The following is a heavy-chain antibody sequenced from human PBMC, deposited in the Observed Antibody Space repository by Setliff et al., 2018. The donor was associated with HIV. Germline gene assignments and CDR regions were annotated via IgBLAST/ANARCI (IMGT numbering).Heavy chain of an antibody. J-gene: IGHJ5*02. CDR2: INTHTGNT. CDR3: ARSRHVWGSYRDRNNWFDP. Sequence: GASVKVSCKASGYNLHNYGITWVRQAPGQGLEWMGWINTHTGNTNSAQRFQGRVTMTTDTSTSTAYMELSSLRSEDTAVYYCARSRHVWGSYRDRNNWFDPWGQGTLVTVSS. D-gene: IGHD3-16*02. V-gene: IGHV1-18*01. CDR1: GYNLHNYG.